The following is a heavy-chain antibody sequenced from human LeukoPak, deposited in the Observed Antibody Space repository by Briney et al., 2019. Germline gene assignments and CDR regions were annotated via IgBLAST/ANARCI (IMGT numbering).Heavy chain of an antibody. CDR3: AKIYSSSLRRAIDY. CDR2: ISGSGGST. V-gene: IGHV3-23*01. CDR1: GFTFSSYA. Sequence: PGGSLRLSCAASGFTFSSYAMSWVRQAPGKGLEWVSAISGSGGSTYYADSVKGRFTISRDNSKNTLYLQMNSLRAEDTAVYYCAKIYSSSLRRAIDYWGQGTLVTVSS. J-gene: IGHJ4*02. D-gene: IGHD6-13*01.